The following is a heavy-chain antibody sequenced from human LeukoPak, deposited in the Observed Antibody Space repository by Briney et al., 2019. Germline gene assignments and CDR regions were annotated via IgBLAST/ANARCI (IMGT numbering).Heavy chain of an antibody. CDR2: IYNDGST. CDR1: GFTVISNY. Sequence: GGSLRLSCAASGFTVISNYMSWVRQAPGKGLEWVSVIYNDGSTFYADSVRGRFTVSRDNSKNTLYLQMNSLRAEDTAVYYCARGYSSPDYWGQGTLVTVSS. V-gene: IGHV3-66*01. D-gene: IGHD6-13*01. J-gene: IGHJ4*02. CDR3: ARGYSSPDY.